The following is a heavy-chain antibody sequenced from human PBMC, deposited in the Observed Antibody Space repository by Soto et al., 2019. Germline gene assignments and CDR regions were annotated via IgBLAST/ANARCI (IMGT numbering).Heavy chain of an antibody. D-gene: IGHD6-19*01. CDR3: ARQTYSSGWYRSPGYYGMDV. J-gene: IGHJ6*02. Sequence: QVQLVESGGGVFQPGRSLRLSFPPSGFTFSSYAMHWFRQAPGKGREWVAVISYDGSNKYYADSVKGRFTISRDNSKNTLYLQMNSLRAEDTAVYYCARQTYSSGWYRSPGYYGMDVWGQGTTVTVSS. CDR2: ISYDGSNK. CDR1: GFTFSSYA. V-gene: IGHV3-30-3*01.